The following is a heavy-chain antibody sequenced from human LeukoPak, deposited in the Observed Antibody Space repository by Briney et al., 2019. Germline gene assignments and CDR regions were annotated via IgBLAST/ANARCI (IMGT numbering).Heavy chain of an antibody. V-gene: IGHV1-18*01. D-gene: IGHD2-15*01. Sequence: ASVKVSCKASGGTFTSYGISWVRQAPGQGLEWMGWISAYNGNTNYAQKLQGRVTMTTDTSTSTAYMELRSLRSDDTAVYYCARDLGSCYSGFYGCWFDPWGQGTLVTVSS. CDR3: ARDLGSCYSGFYGCWFDP. CDR1: GGTFTSYG. CDR2: ISAYNGNT. J-gene: IGHJ5*02.